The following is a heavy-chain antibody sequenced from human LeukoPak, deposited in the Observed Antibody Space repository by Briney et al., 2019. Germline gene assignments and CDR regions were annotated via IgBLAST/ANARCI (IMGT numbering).Heavy chain of an antibody. Sequence: PSETLSLICTVSDGSINNYYWTWIRQPAGKGLEWIGRIWSSGGIWSSGGTNYSPSLTSRITMSVDTSKNQLSLKLSSVTAADTAVYYCARDSPEGYTYGHYYYYMDVWGKGTTVTVSS. CDR3: ARDSPEGYTYGHYYYYMDV. CDR1: DGSINNYY. V-gene: IGHV4-4*07. D-gene: IGHD5-18*01. CDR2: IWSSGGIWSSGGT. J-gene: IGHJ6*03.